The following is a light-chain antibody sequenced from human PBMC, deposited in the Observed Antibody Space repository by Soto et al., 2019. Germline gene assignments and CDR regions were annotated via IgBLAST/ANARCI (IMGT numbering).Light chain of an antibody. CDR2: DAS. V-gene: IGKV1-5*01. CDR3: QRYNSYSFT. J-gene: IGKJ4*01. Sequence: DIQMTQSPSTLSASVGDRVTITCRASQSISSWLAWYQQKPGKAPKLLIYDASSLESGVPSRFSGSGSGTEFTLTISSLQPDDFATYYCQRYNSYSFTFGGGTKVDIK. CDR1: QSISSW.